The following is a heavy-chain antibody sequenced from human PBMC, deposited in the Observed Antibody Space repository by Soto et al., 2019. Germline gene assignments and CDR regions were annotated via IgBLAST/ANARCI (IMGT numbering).Heavy chain of an antibody. D-gene: IGHD5-18*01. CDR1: GYTFTSYG. J-gene: IGHJ4*02. Sequence: ASVKVSCKASGYTFTSYGISWVRQAPGQGLEWMGWISAYNGNTNYAQKLQGRVTMTTDTSTSTAYMELRSLRSDDTAVYYCARSYHNTAMAEVDYWGQGTLVTVSS. CDR2: ISAYNGNT. V-gene: IGHV1-18*01. CDR3: ARSYHNTAMAEVDY.